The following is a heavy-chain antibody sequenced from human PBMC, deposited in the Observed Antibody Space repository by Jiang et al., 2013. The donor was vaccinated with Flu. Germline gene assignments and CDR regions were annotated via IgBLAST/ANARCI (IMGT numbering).Heavy chain of an antibody. Sequence: GYTFTSYAMNWVRQAPGQGLEWMGWINTNTGNPTYAQGFTGRFVFSLDTSVSTAYLQISSLKAEDTAVYYCARDSWFGKWRKTSRFDYWGQGTLVTVSS. J-gene: IGHJ4*02. CDR2: INTNTGNP. D-gene: IGHD3-10*01. CDR3: ARDSWFGKWRKTSRFDY. CDR1: GYTFTSYA. V-gene: IGHV7-4-1*02.